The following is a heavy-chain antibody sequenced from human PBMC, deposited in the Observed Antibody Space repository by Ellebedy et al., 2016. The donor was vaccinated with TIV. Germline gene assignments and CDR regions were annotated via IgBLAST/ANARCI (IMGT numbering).Heavy chain of an antibody. J-gene: IGHJ4*02. CDR3: ARAEYSGSYFTFDY. Sequence: AASVKVSCKASGYTFTNYYIHWVRQAPGQGLEWMGWINPNSGGTNYAQKFQGWVTMTRDTSISTAYMELSRLRSDDTAVYYCARAEYSGSYFTFDYWGQGTLVTVSS. CDR1: GYTFTNYY. D-gene: IGHD1-26*01. V-gene: IGHV1-2*04. CDR2: INPNSGGT.